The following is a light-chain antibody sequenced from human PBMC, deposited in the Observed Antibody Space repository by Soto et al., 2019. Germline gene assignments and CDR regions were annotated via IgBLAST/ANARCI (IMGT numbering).Light chain of an antibody. V-gene: IGKV3-11*01. J-gene: IGKJ4*02. CDR3: QQRSNWPPT. CDR1: QRVSSY. CDR2: DAS. Sequence: EIVLTQSPATLSLSPGERATLSCRASQRVSSYLAWYQQKPGQAPRLLIYDASNRATGIPARFSGSGSGTDFTHTISSLEPEDLAVYYCQQRSNWPPTFGGGTKVEIK.